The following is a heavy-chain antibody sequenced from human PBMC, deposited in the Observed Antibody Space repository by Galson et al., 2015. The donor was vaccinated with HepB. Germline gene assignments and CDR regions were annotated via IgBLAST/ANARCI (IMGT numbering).Heavy chain of an antibody. D-gene: IGHD2-15*01. J-gene: IGHJ6*02. V-gene: IGHV3-7*05. CDR1: GFTFSNYW. CDR3: ARDLSRSEGATPPYYYYGVDV. CDR2: INQDGGEK. Sequence: SLRLSCAASGFTFSNYWMTWVRQAPGKGLEWVANINQDGGEKYHVDSVRGRFTISRDNAKKSLYLQMNTLTAEDTAVYYCARDLSRSEGATPPYYYYGVDVWGQGTTVTVS.